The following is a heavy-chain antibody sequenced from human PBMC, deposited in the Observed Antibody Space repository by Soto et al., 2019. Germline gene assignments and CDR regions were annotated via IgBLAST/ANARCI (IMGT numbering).Heavy chain of an antibody. CDR3: ARGEGRIYGFHYYYGMDV. J-gene: IGHJ6*02. Sequence: PSETLSLTCTVSGGSISSYYWSWIRQPPGKGLEWIGYIYYSGSTNYNPSLKSRVTISVDTSKNQFSLKLSSVTAADTAVYYCARGEGRIYGFHYYYGMDVWGQGTTVTVSS. D-gene: IGHD2-15*01. V-gene: IGHV4-59*01. CDR2: IYYSGST. CDR1: GGSISSYY.